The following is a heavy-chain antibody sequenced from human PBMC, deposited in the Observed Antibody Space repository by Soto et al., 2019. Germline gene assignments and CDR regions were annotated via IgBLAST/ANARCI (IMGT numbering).Heavy chain of an antibody. CDR1: GFTFSSYA. V-gene: IGHV3-23*01. CDR3: AKSKGLVVVVAATRNDAFDI. CDR2: ISGSGGST. D-gene: IGHD2-15*01. J-gene: IGHJ3*02. Sequence: GGSLSLSCAASGFTFSSYAMSWVRQAPGKGLEWVSAISGSGGSTYYADSVKGRFTISRDNSKNTLYLQMNSLRAEDTAVYYCAKSKGLVVVVAATRNDAFDIWGQGTMVTVSS.